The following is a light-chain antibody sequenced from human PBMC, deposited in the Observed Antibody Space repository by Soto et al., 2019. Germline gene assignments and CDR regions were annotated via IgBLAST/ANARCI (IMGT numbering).Light chain of an antibody. CDR2: GAS. V-gene: IGKV3-20*01. CDR1: QSVSNNY. Sequence: DIVLTRSPGTLSLSPGEIATLSCRASQSVSNNYLTWYQQKPGQAPRLLIYGASSRATGIPDRFSGYGSGTDFTLTISRLEPEDFAVYYCLQYGSSPRTFGQGTKWISN. CDR3: LQYGSSPRT. J-gene: IGKJ1*01.